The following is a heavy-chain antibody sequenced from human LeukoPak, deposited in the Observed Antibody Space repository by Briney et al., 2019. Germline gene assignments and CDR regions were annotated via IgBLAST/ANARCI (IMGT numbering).Heavy chain of an antibody. CDR2: IWYDGRNK. CDR3: ARDLYDILTGYPDY. V-gene: IGHV3-33*01. Sequence: GGSLRLSCAASGFTFSSYGMHWVRQAPGKGLEWVAVIWYDGRNKYYADSVKGRFTISRDNSKNTLYLQMNSLRAEDTAVYYCARDLYDILTGYPDYWGQGTLVTVSS. J-gene: IGHJ4*02. D-gene: IGHD3-9*01. CDR1: GFTFSSYG.